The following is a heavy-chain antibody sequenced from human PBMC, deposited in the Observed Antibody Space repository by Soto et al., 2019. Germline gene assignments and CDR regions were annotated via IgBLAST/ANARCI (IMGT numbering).Heavy chain of an antibody. D-gene: IGHD1-26*01. CDR2: ITAYNGNT. CDR3: ARGGVGDTSGWFDP. J-gene: IGHJ5*02. CDR1: GYIFTSYC. V-gene: IGHV1-18*01. Sequence: QIQLVQSGAEVRKPVASVMVSCKASGYIFTSYCMRWVRQAPGQGLAWMGWITAYNGNTNYAQKVQGSITMTTDISTGTAYMELRSLTSDDTAVYYCARGGVGDTSGWFDPWGQGTLVTVSS.